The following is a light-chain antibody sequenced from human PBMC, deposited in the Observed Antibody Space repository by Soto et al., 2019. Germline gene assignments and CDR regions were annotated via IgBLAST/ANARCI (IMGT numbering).Light chain of an antibody. CDR3: SSYTSSSTYV. J-gene: IGLJ1*01. Sequence: QSVLTQPASVSGSPGQSITISCTGTSSDVGGYNYVSWCQHDPGKAPKLMIYDVSNRPSGVSNRFSGSKSGNTASLTISGLQAEDAADYYCSSYTSSSTYVFGTGTNVTVL. CDR1: SSDVGGYNY. V-gene: IGLV2-14*03. CDR2: DVS.